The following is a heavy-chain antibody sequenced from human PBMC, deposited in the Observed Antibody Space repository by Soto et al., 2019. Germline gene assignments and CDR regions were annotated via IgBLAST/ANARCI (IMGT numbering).Heavy chain of an antibody. CDR1: GYTFTSYD. CDR2: MTPNSGNT. Sequence: QVKLVPSGAEVKKPGASVKVSCKASGYTFTSYDINWVRQATGQGLEWMGWMTPNSGNTGFEQKFQGRVTMSRSTTVSTAYMELSSMRSEVPAVYYCARGRINEPDDYWGQGTLVTVSS. V-gene: IGHV1-8*02. CDR3: ARGRINEPDDY. D-gene: IGHD1-20*01. J-gene: IGHJ4*02.